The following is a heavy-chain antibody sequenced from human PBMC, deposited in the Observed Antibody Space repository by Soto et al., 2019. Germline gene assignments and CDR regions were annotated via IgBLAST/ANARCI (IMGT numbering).Heavy chain of an antibody. J-gene: IGHJ4*02. CDR2: ISYDGSNK. CDR3: ARVRTVYYLDY. V-gene: IGHV3-30-3*01. CDR1: GFTFSSYA. Sequence: GGSLRLSCAASGFTFSSYAMHWVRQAPGKGLEWLTFISYDGSNKYYADSVKGRFTISRDNSKNTVYLQMNSLRDEDTVVYYCARVRTVYYLDYWGQGTLVTVSS. D-gene: IGHD3-9*01.